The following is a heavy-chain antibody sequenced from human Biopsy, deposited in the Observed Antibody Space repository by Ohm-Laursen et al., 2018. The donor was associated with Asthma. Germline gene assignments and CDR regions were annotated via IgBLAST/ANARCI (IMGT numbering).Heavy chain of an antibody. V-gene: IGHV1-24*01. CDR3: ASDFPKDYVRYNFQF. Sequence: ASVKVSCKISGYSLTDLSMHWVRQAPGQGLEWMGGHDHEEGGTVNARRFQGRVTMTEDTSTDTAYMELSSQSSDGTAVYYCASDFPKDYVRYNFQFWGQGTLVTVSS. CDR1: GYSLTDLS. D-gene: IGHD4-17*01. J-gene: IGHJ4*02. CDR2: HDHEEGGT.